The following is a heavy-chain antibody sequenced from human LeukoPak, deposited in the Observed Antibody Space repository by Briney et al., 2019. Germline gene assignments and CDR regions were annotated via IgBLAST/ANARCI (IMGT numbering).Heavy chain of an antibody. CDR3: ARNLGGGRFLSY. D-gene: IGHD3-16*01. CDR2: IKQDGSEK. V-gene: IGHV3-7*01. J-gene: IGHJ4*02. CDR1: GFTFSSYW. Sequence: PGGSLRLSCAASGFTFSSYWVSWVRQAPGKGLEWVANIKQDGSEKYYVDSVKGRFTISRDNAKNSLYLQMNSLRAEDTAVYYCARNLGGGRFLSYWGQGTLVTVSS.